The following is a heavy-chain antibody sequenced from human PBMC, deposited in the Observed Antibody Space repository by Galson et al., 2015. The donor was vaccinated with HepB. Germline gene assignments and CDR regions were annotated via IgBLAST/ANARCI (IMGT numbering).Heavy chain of an antibody. J-gene: IGHJ6*02. V-gene: IGHV1-46*04. CDR2: INPSGGST. Sequence: SVKVSCKASGYTFTSYHMHWVRQAPGQGLEWMGIINPSGGSTNYAQKLQGRVTMTRDTSTSTVYMELSSLRSEDTAVYYCARDLGYCSSTSCYPSYYYGMDVWGQGTTVTVSS. CDR1: GYTFTSYH. CDR3: ARDLGYCSSTSCYPSYYYGMDV. D-gene: IGHD2-2*01.